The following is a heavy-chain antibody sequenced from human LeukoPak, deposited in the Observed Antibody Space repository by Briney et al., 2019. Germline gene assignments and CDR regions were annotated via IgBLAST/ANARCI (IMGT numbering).Heavy chain of an antibody. CDR3: AGSVSVWGSYRYYDY. CDR1: RYTFTSYD. Sequence: ASVKVSCKASRYTFTSYDINWVRQATGQGLEWMGWMNPNSGNTGYAQKFQGRVTMTRNTSISTAYMELSSLRSEDTAVYYCAGSVSVWGSYRYYDYWGQGTLVTVSS. J-gene: IGHJ4*02. D-gene: IGHD3-16*02. CDR2: MNPNSGNT. V-gene: IGHV1-8*01.